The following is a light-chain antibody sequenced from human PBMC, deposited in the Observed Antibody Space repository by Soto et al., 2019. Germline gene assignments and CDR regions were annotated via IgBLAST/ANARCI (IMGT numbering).Light chain of an antibody. J-gene: IGKJ2*01. CDR2: WAS. CDR3: QQYYDNPYS. CDR1: HSVLYGRNNKHY. Sequence: DIVVTQSPESLSVSLGERATIRCKSSHSVLYGRNNKHYLAWYQQKAGQSPKLLIYWASTREPGVPDRFSGRGSGTDFTLTISSLQAEDVAIYYCQQYYDNPYSFGQGTKLEIK. V-gene: IGKV4-1*01.